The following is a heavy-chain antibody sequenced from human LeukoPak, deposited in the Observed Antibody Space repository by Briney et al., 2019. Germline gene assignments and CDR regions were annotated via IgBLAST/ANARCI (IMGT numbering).Heavy chain of an antibody. Sequence: PSETLSLTCAVYGGSFGGYYWSWIRQPPGKGLEWIGEINHSGSTNYNPSLKSRVTISVDTSKNQFSLKLSSVTAADTAVYYCARGIVARWYSHWGQGTLVTVSS. CDR1: GGSFGGYY. J-gene: IGHJ4*02. V-gene: IGHV4-34*01. D-gene: IGHD6-6*01. CDR3: ARGIVARWYSH. CDR2: INHSGST.